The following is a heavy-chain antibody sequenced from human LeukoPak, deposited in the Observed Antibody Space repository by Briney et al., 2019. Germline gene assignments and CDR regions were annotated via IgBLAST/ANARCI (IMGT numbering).Heavy chain of an antibody. Sequence: ASVKVSCKASGYTFNSSYIHWVRQAPGQGLEWMGIINPSDDSTRYAQKFQGRVTMTKDTSTNTVYMHLSSLSSDDTAVYYCARAYYESSAYRHAVYFDYWGQGTLVTVSS. D-gene: IGHD3-22*01. CDR2: INPSDDST. J-gene: IGHJ4*02. CDR1: GYTFNSSY. CDR3: ARAYYESSAYRHAVYFDY. V-gene: IGHV1-46*02.